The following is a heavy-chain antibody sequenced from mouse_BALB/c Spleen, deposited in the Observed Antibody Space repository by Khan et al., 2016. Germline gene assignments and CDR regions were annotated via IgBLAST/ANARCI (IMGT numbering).Heavy chain of an antibody. CDR1: GFTFKDYY. Sequence: VQLQQPGAELVRSGASVKLSCTASGFTFKDYYMHWVKQSPEKGLEWIGWIDPENGDTEYAPKFHGKATMTADTSYNTAYLQISSLTSEDTAVYYCTACDYNAVDYWGQGTSVTVSA. V-gene: IGHV14-4*02. CDR3: TACDYNAVDY. CDR2: IDPENGDT. J-gene: IGHJ4*01.